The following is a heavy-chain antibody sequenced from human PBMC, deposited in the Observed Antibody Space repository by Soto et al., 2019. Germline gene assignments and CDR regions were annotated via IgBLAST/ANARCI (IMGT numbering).Heavy chain of an antibody. D-gene: IGHD2-15*01. Sequence: EVQLEESGGGQVKPGGSLRLSCAAFGFTFSTYSMSWVRQAPRKGLEWVSSISPSSRYIYYADSVKGRFTISRDNAHNSLSLQMNSLSPEDTAMYYCASTVVTPLGFDLWGRGTLVTVSS. CDR1: GFTFSTYS. CDR2: ISPSSRYI. CDR3: ASTVVTPLGFDL. J-gene: IGHJ2*01. V-gene: IGHV3-21*01.